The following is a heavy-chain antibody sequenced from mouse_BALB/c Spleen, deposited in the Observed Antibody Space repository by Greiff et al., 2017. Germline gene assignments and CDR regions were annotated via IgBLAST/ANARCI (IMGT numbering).Heavy chain of an antibody. J-gene: IGHJ4*01. Sequence: VQLQQSGAELARPGASVKMSCKASGYTFTSYTMHWVKQRPGQGLEWIGYINPSSGYTNYNQKFKDKATLTADKSSSTAYMQLSSLTSEDSAVYYCAREVDFYYAMDYWGQGTSVTVSS. D-gene: IGHD2-4*01. CDR3: AREVDFYYAMDY. CDR1: GYTFTSYT. V-gene: IGHV1-4*01. CDR2: INPSSGYT.